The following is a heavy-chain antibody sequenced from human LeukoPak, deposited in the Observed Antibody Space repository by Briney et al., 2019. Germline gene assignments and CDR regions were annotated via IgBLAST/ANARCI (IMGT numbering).Heavy chain of an antibody. V-gene: IGHV4-39*07. CDR2: IYYSGST. J-gene: IGHJ4*02. CDR3: ARLMTTVTTWTF. CDR1: GGSISSSSYY. D-gene: IGHD4-17*01. Sequence: PSETLSLTCTVSGGSISSSSYYWGWIRQPPGKGLEWIGSIYYSGSTYYNPSLKSRVTISVDTSKNQFSLKLSSVTAADTAVYCCARLMTTVTTWTFWGQGTLVTVSS.